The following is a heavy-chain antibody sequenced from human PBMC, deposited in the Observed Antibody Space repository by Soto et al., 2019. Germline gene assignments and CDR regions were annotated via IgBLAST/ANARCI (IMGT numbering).Heavy chain of an antibody. J-gene: IGHJ3*02. Sequence: QVQLVQSGAELKKPGSSVKVSCKASGGTFSTSSINWVRQAPGQGLEWMGGIIPIFGTADYAQKFQGRVTLTADESTTTAYMELGSLRSEDTAVFYWARGHEFGCNSDAFDIWGQGTMVTVSS. CDR3: ARGHEFGCNSDAFDI. D-gene: IGHD3-10*01. CDR1: GGTFSTSS. V-gene: IGHV1-69*12. CDR2: IIPIFGTA.